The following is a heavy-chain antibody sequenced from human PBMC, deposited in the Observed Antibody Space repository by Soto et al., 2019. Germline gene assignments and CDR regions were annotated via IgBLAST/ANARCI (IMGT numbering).Heavy chain of an antibody. CDR2: MNPNSGNT. J-gene: IGHJ6*03. CDR1: GYTLTSYD. CDR3: ASRYCSSTSCSLLMDV. D-gene: IGHD2-2*01. Sequence: VASVKVSCKASGYTLTSYDINWVRQATGQGLEWMGWMNPNSGNTGYAQKFQGRVTMTRNTSISTAYMELSSLRSEDTAVYYCASRYCSSTSCSLLMDVWGKGTTVTVSS. V-gene: IGHV1-8*01.